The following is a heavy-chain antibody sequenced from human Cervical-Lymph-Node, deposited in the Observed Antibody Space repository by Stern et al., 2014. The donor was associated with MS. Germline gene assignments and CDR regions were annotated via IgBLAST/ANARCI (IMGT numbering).Heavy chain of an antibody. CDR2: IYLAGPP. J-gene: IGHJ5*02. CDR3: VRALGSSSFRYWFDP. Sequence: QVQLQESGPGLVKPSGTLSLTCAVSGDSISSSNWWSWVRQSPGKGLEWGGDIYLAGPPNSTSTLKSRHPISPDTPKTHFSLDLTSETAADTAVYYCVRALGSSSFRYWFDPWGQGTLVIVSS. CDR1: GDSISSSNW. D-gene: IGHD6-13*01. V-gene: IGHV4-4*02.